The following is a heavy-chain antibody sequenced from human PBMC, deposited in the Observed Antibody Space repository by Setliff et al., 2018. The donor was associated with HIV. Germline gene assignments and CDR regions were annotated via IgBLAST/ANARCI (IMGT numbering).Heavy chain of an antibody. CDR3: VKDVLKFWSGSGALAF. D-gene: IGHD3-3*01. CDR1: RFTFSSYA. J-gene: IGHJ4*02. CDR2: ISGSGGST. Sequence: GGSLRLSCAASRFTFSSYAMSWVRQAPGKGLEWVSDISGSGGSTYYADSVKGRFTISRDNSKNTLYLQMNSLRVEDTAVYYCVKDVLKFWSGSGALAFWGPGTLVAVSS. V-gene: IGHV3-23*01.